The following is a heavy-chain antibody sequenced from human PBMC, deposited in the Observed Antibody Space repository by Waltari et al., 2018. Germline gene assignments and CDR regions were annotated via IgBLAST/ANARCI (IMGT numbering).Heavy chain of an antibody. Sequence: QVHVVESGGGVVQPGGSLRLSCAALGSTLGTCGMHWVRQAPGKGLEWVAVIQYDGSIKNYADSVKGRFTISRENSKNTLYLEMKSLRAEDTAVYYCAREYSRICFHALDGWGQGTAVTVSS. D-gene: IGHD6-13*01. CDR3: AREYSRICFHALDG. J-gene: IGHJ6*02. CDR2: IQYDGSIK. CDR1: GSTLGTCG. V-gene: IGHV3-33*05.